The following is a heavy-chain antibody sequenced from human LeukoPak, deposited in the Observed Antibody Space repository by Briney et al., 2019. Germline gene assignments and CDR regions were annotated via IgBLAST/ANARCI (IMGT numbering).Heavy chain of an antibody. J-gene: IGHJ4*02. CDR2: INTDGSST. D-gene: IGHD5-18*01. CDR1: GFTFTSHY. Sequence: GGSLRLSCAASGFTFTSHYMHWVRQAPGKGLVWISRINTDGSSTTYADSVRGRFTVSRDNAKNTVSLQMNSLRAEDTALYFCVRGGDAFSYGTGWGQGTLVTVSP. V-gene: IGHV3-74*03. CDR3: VRGGDAFSYGTG.